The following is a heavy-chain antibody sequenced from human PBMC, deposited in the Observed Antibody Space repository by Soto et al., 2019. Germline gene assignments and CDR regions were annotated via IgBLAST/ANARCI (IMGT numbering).Heavy chain of an antibody. CDR3: ARAAARVAAAGS. Sequence: ASVKVSCKASGYTFTSYDINWVRQATGQGLEWMGWMNPNSGNTGYAQKFQGRVTMTRNTSISTAYMELSSLRSEDTAVYYCARAAARVAAAGSWGQGTLVTVSS. CDR2: MNPNSGNT. CDR1: GYTFTSYD. V-gene: IGHV1-8*01. D-gene: IGHD6-13*01. J-gene: IGHJ4*02.